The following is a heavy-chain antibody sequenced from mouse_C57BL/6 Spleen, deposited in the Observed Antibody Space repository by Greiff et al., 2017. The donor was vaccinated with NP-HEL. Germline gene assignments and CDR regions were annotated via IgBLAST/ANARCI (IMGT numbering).Heavy chain of an antibody. CDR1: GYTFTSYW. CDR2: INPSNGGT. V-gene: IGHV1-53*01. CDR3: ATTVVEDYAMDY. Sequence: QVQLQQPGAELVKPGASVKLSCKASGYTFTSYWMHWVKQRPGQGLEWIGNINPSNGGTNYNEKFKSKATLTVDKSSSTAYMQLSSLTSEDSAVYYCATTVVEDYAMDYWGQGTSVTVSS. D-gene: IGHD1-1*01. J-gene: IGHJ4*01.